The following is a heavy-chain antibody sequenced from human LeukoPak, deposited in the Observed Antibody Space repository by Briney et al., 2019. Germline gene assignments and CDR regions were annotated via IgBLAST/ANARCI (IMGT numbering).Heavy chain of an antibody. CDR2: IKPDGSEE. V-gene: IGHV3-7*01. CDR1: GFSLSVYW. Sequence: GGSLRLSCAASGFSLSVYWMSWVRQAPGRGLEWVANIKPDGSEENYGDSVKGRFIISRDNAKNSLFLQMNSLTAEDTAVYYCVRNWNLDSWGQGTLVTVSS. CDR3: VRNWNLDS. J-gene: IGHJ4*02. D-gene: IGHD1-1*01.